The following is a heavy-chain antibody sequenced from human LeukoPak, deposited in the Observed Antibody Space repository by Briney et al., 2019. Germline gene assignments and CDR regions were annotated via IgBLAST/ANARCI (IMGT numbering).Heavy chain of an antibody. Sequence: GGSLRLSCAASGFTFSSYGMHWVRQAPGKGLEWVAFIRYDGSNKYYADPVKGRFTISRDNSKNTLYLQMNSLRAEDTAVYYCAKVRGVVITFFDYWGQGTLVTVSS. CDR2: IRYDGSNK. D-gene: IGHD3-22*01. J-gene: IGHJ4*02. CDR3: AKVRGVVITFFDY. V-gene: IGHV3-30*02. CDR1: GFTFSSYG.